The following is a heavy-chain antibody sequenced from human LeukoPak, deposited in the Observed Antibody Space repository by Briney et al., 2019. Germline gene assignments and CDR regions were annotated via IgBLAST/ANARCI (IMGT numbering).Heavy chain of an antibody. CDR1: GFTFSSYT. Sequence: GGSLRLSCAASGFTFSSYTMNWVRQAPGKGLEWVSSITSSSIYTYYADSVKGRFTISRDNAKNSLYLQMNSLRAEDTAVYYCAELGITMIGGVWGKGTTVTISS. J-gene: IGHJ6*04. D-gene: IGHD3-10*02. V-gene: IGHV3-21*01. CDR3: AELGITMIGGV. CDR2: ITSSSIYT.